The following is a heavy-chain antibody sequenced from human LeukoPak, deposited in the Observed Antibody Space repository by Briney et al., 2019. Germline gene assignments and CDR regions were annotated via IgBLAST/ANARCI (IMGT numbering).Heavy chain of an antibody. Sequence: GGSLRLSCAASGFTFDDYAMHWVRQAPGKGLEWVSGISWNSGSIGYADSVKGRFTISRDNAKNSLYLQMNSLRAEDTALYYCARLGLDYDSSGYYFTFTGAFDYWGQGTLVTVSS. CDR2: ISWNSGSI. CDR1: GFTFDDYA. D-gene: IGHD3-22*01. CDR3: ARLGLDYDSSGYYFTFTGAFDY. V-gene: IGHV3-9*01. J-gene: IGHJ4*02.